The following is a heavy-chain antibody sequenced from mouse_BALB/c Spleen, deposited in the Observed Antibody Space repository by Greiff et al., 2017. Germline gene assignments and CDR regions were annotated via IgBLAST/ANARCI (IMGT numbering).Heavy chain of an antibody. V-gene: IGHV14-3*02. J-gene: IGHJ1*01. Sequence: EVQLQQSGAELVKPGASVKLSCTASGFNIKDTYMHWVKQRPEQGLEWIGRIDPANGNTKYDPKFQGKATITADTSSNTAYLQLSSLTSEDTAVYYCARDYGSSLYFDVWGAGTTVTVSS. CDR3: ARDYGSSLYFDV. D-gene: IGHD1-1*01. CDR1: GFNIKDTY. CDR2: IDPANGNT.